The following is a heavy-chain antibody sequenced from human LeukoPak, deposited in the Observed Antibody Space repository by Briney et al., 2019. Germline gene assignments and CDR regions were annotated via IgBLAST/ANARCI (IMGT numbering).Heavy chain of an antibody. CDR2: IYYSGSA. Sequence: SETLSLTCAVSGGSISSDCWNWIRKPPGKRLEWIGYIYYSGSANSNPSLTSRINISIDTSKNQMYLPLTSVTAADTAADAFATDGRGLVPYYFDLWGQATLVTVSA. V-gene: IGHV4-59*01. J-gene: IGHJ4*02. CDR3: ATDGRGLVPYYFDL. CDR1: GGSISSDC. D-gene: IGHD3-10*02.